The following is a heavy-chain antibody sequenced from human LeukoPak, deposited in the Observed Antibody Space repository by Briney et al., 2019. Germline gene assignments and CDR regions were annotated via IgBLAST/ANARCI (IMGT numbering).Heavy chain of an antibody. CDR3: AASTTPRAEWQPAMDV. CDR2: IVVGSGNT. J-gene: IGHJ6*02. Sequence: SVKVSCKASGFTFTSYAMQWVRQARGQRLEWIGWIVVGSGNTNYAQKFQERVTITRDMSTSTAYMELSSLRSEDTAVYYCAASTTPRAEWQPAMDVWGQGTTVTVSS. CDR1: GFTFTSYA. V-gene: IGHV1-58*02. D-gene: IGHD3-3*01.